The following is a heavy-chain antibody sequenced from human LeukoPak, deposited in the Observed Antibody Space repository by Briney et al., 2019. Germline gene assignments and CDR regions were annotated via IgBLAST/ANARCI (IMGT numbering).Heavy chain of an antibody. CDR3: ARVFGGIAGNWFDP. V-gene: IGHV1-69*13. Sequence: SVKVSCKASGYIFSGSAMHWVRQAPGQGLEWMGGIIPIFGTANYAQKFQGRVTITADESTSTAYMELSSLRSEDTAVYYCARVFGGIAGNWFDPWGQGTLVTVSS. CDR2: IIPIFGTA. CDR1: GYIFSGSA. D-gene: IGHD6-13*01. J-gene: IGHJ5*02.